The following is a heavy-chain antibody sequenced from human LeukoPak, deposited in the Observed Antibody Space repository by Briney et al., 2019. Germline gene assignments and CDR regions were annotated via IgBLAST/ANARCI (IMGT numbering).Heavy chain of an antibody. J-gene: IGHJ4*02. CDR2: IYTSGST. D-gene: IGHD5-18*01. V-gene: IGHV4-4*07. Sequence: PSETLSLTCTVSGGSISSYYWSWIRQPAGKGLEWIGRIYTSGSTNYNPSLKSRVTMSVDTSKNQFSLKLSSVTAADTAVYYCAREDTAVAEGRFDYWGQGTLVTVSS. CDR3: AREDTAVAEGRFDY. CDR1: GGSISSYY.